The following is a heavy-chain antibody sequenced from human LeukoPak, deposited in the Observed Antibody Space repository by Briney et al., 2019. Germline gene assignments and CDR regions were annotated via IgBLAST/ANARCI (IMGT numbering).Heavy chain of an antibody. CDR1: GFTFSSYA. Sequence: GGSLRLSCAASGFTFSSYAMSWVRQAPGKGLEWVSAISGSGGSTYYADSVKGRFTISRDNSKNTLYLQMNSLRAEDTAVNYCANHITMVRGVIDYWGQGTLVTVSS. J-gene: IGHJ4*02. V-gene: IGHV3-23*01. D-gene: IGHD3-10*01. CDR2: ISGSGGST. CDR3: ANHITMVRGVIDY.